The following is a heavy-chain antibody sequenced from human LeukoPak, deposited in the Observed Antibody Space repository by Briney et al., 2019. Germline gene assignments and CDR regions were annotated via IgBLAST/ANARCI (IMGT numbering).Heavy chain of an antibody. CDR2: INPDSGGT. D-gene: IGHD6-19*01. CDR1: AYTFTGYY. J-gene: IGHJ4*02. CDR3: AREGNGWYGNFDY. Sequence: ASVKVSCKASAYTFTGYYMHWVRQAPGQGLEWMGWINPDSGGTNYAQKFQGRVTMTRDTSISTAYMEVSRLRSDDTAVYYCAREGNGWYGNFDYWGQGTLVTVSS. V-gene: IGHV1-2*02.